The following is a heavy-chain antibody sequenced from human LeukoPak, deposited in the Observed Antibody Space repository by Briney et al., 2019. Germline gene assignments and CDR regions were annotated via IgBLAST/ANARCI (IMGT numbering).Heavy chain of an antibody. CDR3: ARERGRYYDSSPN. J-gene: IGHJ4*02. Sequence: PSETLSLTCTVSGGSISSGDDYWSWIRQPPGKGLEWIGYIYYSGSTYYNPSLKSRLTISVDTSKNQFSLKLSSVTAADTAVYYCARERGRYYDSSPNWGQGTLVTVSS. CDR1: GGSISSGDDY. D-gene: IGHD3-22*01. V-gene: IGHV4-30-4*01. CDR2: IYYSGST.